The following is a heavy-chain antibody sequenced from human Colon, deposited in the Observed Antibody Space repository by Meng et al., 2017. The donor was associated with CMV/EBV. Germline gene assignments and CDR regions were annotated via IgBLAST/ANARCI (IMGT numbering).Heavy chain of an antibody. D-gene: IGHD1-26*01. J-gene: IGHJ3*01. CDR2: IYNDDQT. V-gene: IGHV3-66*02. CDR3: ARGGSYSLGDEAFDF. Sequence: GGSLRLSCAASGFTVVSNYMNWVRQAPGKGLEWVALIYNDDQTYYADSVRGRFAISRDRFKNTLFLQVNNLKSEDTALYYCARGGSYSLGDEAFDFWGQGTMVTVSS. CDR1: GFTVVSNY.